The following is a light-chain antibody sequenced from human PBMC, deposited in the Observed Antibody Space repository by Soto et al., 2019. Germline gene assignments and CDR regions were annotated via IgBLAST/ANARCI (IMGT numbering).Light chain of an antibody. CDR2: DNS. J-gene: IGLJ3*02. Sequence: QSVLTQPPSMSAAPGQRVTISCSGSMSTIESNSVSWYQHVPGTAPKLLILDNSKRPSGIPDRFSASKSGTSATLNITGLQTEDEAVYYCGTRDSGLNPSWVFGGGTKVTVL. CDR1: MSTIESNS. CDR3: GTRDSGLNPSWV. V-gene: IGLV1-51*01.